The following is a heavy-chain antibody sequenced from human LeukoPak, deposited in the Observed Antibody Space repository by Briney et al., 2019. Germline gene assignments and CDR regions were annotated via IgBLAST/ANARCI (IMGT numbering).Heavy chain of an antibody. D-gene: IGHD6-19*01. CDR2: INPNSGGT. CDR1: GYTFTGYY. J-gene: IGHJ4*02. CDR3: ARSGWYGVPFDY. V-gene: IGHV1-2*02. Sequence: ASVTVSCKASGYTFTGYYMHWVRQAPGQGLEWMGWINPNSGGTNYAQKFQGRVTMTRDTSISTAYMELSRLRSDDTAVYYCARSGWYGVPFDYWGQGTLVTVSS.